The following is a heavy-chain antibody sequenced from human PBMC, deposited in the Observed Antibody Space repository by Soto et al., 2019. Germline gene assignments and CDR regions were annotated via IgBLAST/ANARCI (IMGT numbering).Heavy chain of an antibody. J-gene: IGHJ1*01. CDR3: ATHNWNLDP. CDR2: IYYSGST. V-gene: IGHV4-30-2*03. Sequence: SETLSLTCAVSGVSISSGGYSWSWIRQPPGKGLEWIGSIYYSGSTYYNPPLKGRVTISVDMSKNQFSLKLSSVTAADTAVYYCATHNWNLDPWGQGTLVTVSS. D-gene: IGHD1-7*01. CDR1: GVSISSGGYS.